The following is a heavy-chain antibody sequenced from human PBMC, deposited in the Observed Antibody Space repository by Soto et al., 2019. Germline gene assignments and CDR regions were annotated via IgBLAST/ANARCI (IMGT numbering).Heavy chain of an antibody. CDR2: IIPILGIA. Sequence: SVKLCSEASGGAFSSYTISWVRQAPRQGLEWMGRIIPILGIANYAQKFQGRVTITADKSTSTAYMELSSLRSEDTAVYYCARALGYCSSTSCSPGYYYMDVWGKGTTVTVSS. CDR1: GGAFSSYT. D-gene: IGHD2-2*01. V-gene: IGHV1-69*02. CDR3: ARALGYCSSTSCSPGYYYMDV. J-gene: IGHJ6*03.